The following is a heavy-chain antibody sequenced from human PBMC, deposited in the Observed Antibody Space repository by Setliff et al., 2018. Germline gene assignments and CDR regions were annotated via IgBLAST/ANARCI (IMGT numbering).Heavy chain of an antibody. CDR3: ARVGFQDVNDYGDYYAGWFDP. J-gene: IGHJ5*02. CDR1: GGTFSSYA. V-gene: IGHV1-69*13. D-gene: IGHD4-17*01. CDR2: IIPIFGTT. Sequence: GASVKVSCKASGGTFSSYAISWVRQAPGQGLEWMGGIIPIFGTTNYAQKFQGRVTITADESTSSAYMELSSLRSEDTAVYYCARVGFQDVNDYGDYYAGWFDPWGQGTLVTVSS.